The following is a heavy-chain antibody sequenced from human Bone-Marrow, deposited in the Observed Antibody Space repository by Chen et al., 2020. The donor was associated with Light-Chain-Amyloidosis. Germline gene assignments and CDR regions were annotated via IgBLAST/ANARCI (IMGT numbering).Heavy chain of an antibody. CDR2: VYPSDVST. CDR3: VRDNNACDV. CDR1: GYIFTTFY. Sequence: QVQLVQSGAEVKKPGASVKVSCKASGYIFTTFYMHWVRQAPGQGLEWMGMVYPSDVSTSYAQEFQDRVTMTSDTSTRTIYMGLISLRSDDTAMYYCVRDNNACDVWVHGTMVTVSS. J-gene: IGHJ3*01. V-gene: IGHV1-46*01.